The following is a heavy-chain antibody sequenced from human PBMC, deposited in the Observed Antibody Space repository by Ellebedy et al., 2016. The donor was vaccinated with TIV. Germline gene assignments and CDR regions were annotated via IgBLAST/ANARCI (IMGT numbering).Heavy chain of an antibody. CDR3: ARGQSTYDP. CDR1: GGSISSSSYY. CDR2: FYHSGNT. V-gene: IGHV4-61*05. J-gene: IGHJ5*02. Sequence: SETLSLTCTVSGGSISSSSYYWGWIRQPPGKGLEWIAYFYHSGNTNYSPSLKSRVTMSVDTSKNQFSLRLSSVTAADTAVYYCARGQSTYDPWGQGTLVTVSS.